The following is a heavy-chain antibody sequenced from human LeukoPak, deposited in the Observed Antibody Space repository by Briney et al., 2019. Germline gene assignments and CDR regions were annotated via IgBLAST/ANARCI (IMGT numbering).Heavy chain of an antibody. V-gene: IGHV4-59*01. CDR3: AREIAYCGGDCYSAHWFDP. Sequence: SETLSLTCAVYGGSFSGYYWSWIRQPPGKGLEWIGYIYYSGSTNYNPSLKSRVTISVDTSKNQFSLKLSSVTAADTAVYYCAREIAYCGGDCYSAHWFDPWGQGTLVTVSS. D-gene: IGHD2-21*01. CDR1: GGSFSGYY. J-gene: IGHJ5*02. CDR2: IYYSGST.